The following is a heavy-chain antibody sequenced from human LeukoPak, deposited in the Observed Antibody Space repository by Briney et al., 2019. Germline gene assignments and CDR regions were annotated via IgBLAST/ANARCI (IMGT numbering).Heavy chain of an antibody. Sequence: SVKVSCKVSGYTLTELSMHWVRQAPGKGLEWMGGFDPEDGEAIYAQKFQGRVTMTEDTSTDTAYMELSSPRSEGTAVYYCATASHFYSPGDYWGQGTLVTVSS. D-gene: IGHD2/OR15-2a*01. J-gene: IGHJ4*02. CDR1: GYTLTELS. CDR2: FDPEDGEA. CDR3: ATASHFYSPGDY. V-gene: IGHV1-24*01.